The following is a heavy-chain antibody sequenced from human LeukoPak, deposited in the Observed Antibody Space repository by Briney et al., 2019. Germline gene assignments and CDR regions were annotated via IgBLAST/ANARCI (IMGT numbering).Heavy chain of an antibody. CDR2: ISVYKGNT. CDR3: ARERRSFDY. CDR1: VYTYTNYG. J-gene: IGHJ4*02. Sequence: ASVKVSCKASVYTYTNYGINWVRQAPGQGLEWMGWISVYKGNTYYAQRLQGRVTMTPDTSTSSAYRELGRLRSGYTAVNLWARERRSFDYWGQGTLVTVSS. V-gene: IGHV1-18*01.